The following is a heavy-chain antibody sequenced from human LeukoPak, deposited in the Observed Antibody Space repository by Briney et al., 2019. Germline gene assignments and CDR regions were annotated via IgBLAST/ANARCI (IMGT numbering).Heavy chain of an antibody. Sequence: GGSLRLSCAASGFTFSSYEMTWVRQAPGKGLEWVSYISSSGSTIYYADSVKGRFTISRDNAKNSLYLQMNSLRAEDTAVYYCARSPYYYYGMDVWGQGTTVTVSS. V-gene: IGHV3-48*03. CDR1: GFTFSSYE. J-gene: IGHJ6*02. CDR2: ISSSGSTI. CDR3: ARSPYYYYGMDV.